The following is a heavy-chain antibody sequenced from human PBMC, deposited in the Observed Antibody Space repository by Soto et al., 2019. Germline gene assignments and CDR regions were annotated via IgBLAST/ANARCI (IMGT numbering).Heavy chain of an antibody. J-gene: IGHJ4*02. CDR1: GFTFSNAW. CDR3: TTVHYDYVWGSYRRFDY. D-gene: IGHD3-16*02. CDR2: IKSKTDGGTT. Sequence: EVQLVESGGGLVKPGGSLRLSCAASGFTFSNAWMNWVRQAPGKGLEWVGRIKSKTDGGTTDYAAPVKGRFTISRDESKNTLYLQMNSLKTEDTAVYYCTTVHYDYVWGSYRRFDYWGQGTLVTVSS. V-gene: IGHV3-15*07.